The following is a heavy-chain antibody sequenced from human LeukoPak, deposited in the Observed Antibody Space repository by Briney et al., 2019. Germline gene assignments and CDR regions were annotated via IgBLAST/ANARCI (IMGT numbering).Heavy chain of an antibody. CDR1: GYTFIGYF. J-gene: IGHJ4*02. D-gene: IGHD6-19*01. CDR2: INPNGGRI. Sequence: ASVKVSCTSSGYTFIGYFIHWVRQAPGQGLEWMGLINPNGGRINYAQKFQGRVTMTRDTSISTAYMELSRLRSDDSAVYYHARDQRLVAGTFYFDYWGQGTLVTVSS. V-gene: IGHV1-2*02. CDR3: ARDQRLVAGTFYFDY.